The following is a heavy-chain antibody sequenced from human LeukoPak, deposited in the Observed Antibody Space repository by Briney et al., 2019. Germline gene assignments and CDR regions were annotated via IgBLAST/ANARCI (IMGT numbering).Heavy chain of an antibody. CDR1: GYTFTGYY. D-gene: IGHD6-19*01. CDR2: INPNSGGT. J-gene: IGHJ4*02. V-gene: IGHV1-2*02. Sequence: ASVKVSCKASGYTFTGYYMHWVRQAPGQGLEWMGWINPNSGGTNYARKFQGRVTMTRDTSISTAYMELSRLRSDDTAVYYCAREGSGWYGHYFDYWGQGTLVTVSS. CDR3: AREGSGWYGHYFDY.